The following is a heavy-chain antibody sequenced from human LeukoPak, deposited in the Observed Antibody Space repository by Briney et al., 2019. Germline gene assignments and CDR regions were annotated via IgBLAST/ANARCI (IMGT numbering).Heavy chain of an antibody. D-gene: IGHD3-9*01. CDR1: GASISSYS. CDR2: IYYNGCT. CDR3: AGGPYPATGLDKKFAY. J-gene: IGHJ4*02. V-gene: IGHV4-59*01. Sequence: SETLTLTCAVSGASISSYSWSWIRQPPGQGLEWIGYIYYNGCTNYKPYPERRISIFVATSKNPISLKLRSVTTANTAEYACAGGPYPATGLDKKFAYGGQET.